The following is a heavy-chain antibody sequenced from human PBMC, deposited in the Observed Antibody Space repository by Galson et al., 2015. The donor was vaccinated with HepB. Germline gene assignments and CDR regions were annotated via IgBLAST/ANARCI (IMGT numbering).Heavy chain of an antibody. CDR1: GFTFSSYS. CDR2: ISSSSSYI. J-gene: IGHJ3*02. V-gene: IGHV3-21*01. CDR3: ARDRKSGGYDSEDAFDI. D-gene: IGHD5-12*01. Sequence: SLRLSCAASGFTFSSYSMNWVRQAPGKGLEWVSSISSSSSYIYYADSVKGRFTISRDNAKNSLYLQMNSLRAEDTAVYNCARDRKSGGYDSEDAFDIWGQGTMVTVSS.